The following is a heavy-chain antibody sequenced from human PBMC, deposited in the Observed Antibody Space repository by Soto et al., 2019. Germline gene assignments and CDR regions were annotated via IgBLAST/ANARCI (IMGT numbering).Heavy chain of an antibody. CDR2: MNPNNGNT. CDR1: GYTFTTYE. D-gene: IGHD6-13*01. Sequence: QVLLVQSGAEVKKPGASVKVSCEASGYTFTTYEINWVRQATGQGLEWMGWMNPNNGNTGYAQKFQGRVTMTRNTPISTAYMELSSLKSEDTAVYYCARGDSFSSSWYWFDSWGQGTPVTVSS. CDR3: ARGDSFSSSWYWFDS. V-gene: IGHV1-8*01. J-gene: IGHJ5*01.